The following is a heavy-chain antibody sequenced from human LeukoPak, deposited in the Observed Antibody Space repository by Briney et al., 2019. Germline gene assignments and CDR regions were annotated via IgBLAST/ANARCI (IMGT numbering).Heavy chain of an antibody. V-gene: IGHV3-30*02. CDR3: AREQPYYYDSSGTALMAEIKYYFDY. J-gene: IGHJ4*02. CDR1: GFTFSSYG. D-gene: IGHD3-22*01. Sequence: GGSLRLSCAASGFTFSSYGMHWVRQAPGKGLEWVAFIRYDGSNKYYADSVKGRFTISRDDAKNSLYLQMNSLRAEDTGVYYCAREQPYYYDSSGTALMAEIKYYFDYWGQGTLVTVSS. CDR2: IRYDGSNK.